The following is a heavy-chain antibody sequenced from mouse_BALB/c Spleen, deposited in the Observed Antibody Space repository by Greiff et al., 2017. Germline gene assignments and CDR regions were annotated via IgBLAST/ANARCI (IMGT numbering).Heavy chain of an antibody. V-gene: IGHV1-9*01. CDR1: GYTFSSYW. CDR3: ARSDGSSYLYFDY. Sequence: QVQLQQSGAELMKPGASVKISCKATGYTFSSYWIEWVKQRPGHGLEWIGEILPGSGSTNYNEKFKGKATFTADTSSNTAYMQLSSLTSEDSAVYYCARSDGSSYLYFDYWGQGTTLTVSS. J-gene: IGHJ2*01. D-gene: IGHD1-1*01. CDR2: ILPGSGST.